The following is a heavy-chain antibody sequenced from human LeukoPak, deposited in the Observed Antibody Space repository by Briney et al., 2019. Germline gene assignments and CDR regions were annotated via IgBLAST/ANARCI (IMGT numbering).Heavy chain of an antibody. V-gene: IGHV3-21*01. CDR3: ASGITMVRGPTHFDY. CDR1: GFTFSSYS. J-gene: IGHJ4*02. D-gene: IGHD3-10*01. Sequence: SGGSLRLSCAASGFTFSSYSMNWVRQAPGKGLEWVSSISSSSSYRYYADSVKGRFTISRDNAKNSLYLQMNSLRAEDTAVYYCASGITMVRGPTHFDYWGQGTLVTVSS. CDR2: ISSSSSYR.